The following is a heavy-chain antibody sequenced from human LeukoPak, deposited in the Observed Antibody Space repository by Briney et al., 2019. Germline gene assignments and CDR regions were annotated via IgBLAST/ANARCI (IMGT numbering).Heavy chain of an antibody. J-gene: IGHJ4*02. CDR3: ARHSMGIAAAGTYDY. V-gene: IGHV4-34*01. D-gene: IGHD6-13*01. CDR2: INHRGST. CDR1: GGSISSYY. Sequence: SETLSLTCTVSGGSISSYYWSWIRQPPGKGLEWIGEINHRGSTNYNPSLKSRVTISVDTSKNQFSLKLSSVTAADTAVYYCARHSMGIAAAGTYDYWGQGTLVTVSS.